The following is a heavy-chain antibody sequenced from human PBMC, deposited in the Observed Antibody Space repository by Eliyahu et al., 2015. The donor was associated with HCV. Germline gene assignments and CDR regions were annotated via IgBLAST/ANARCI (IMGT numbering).Heavy chain of an antibody. CDR3: ARDGPYCIVTNCYGDY. Sequence: EVQLVESGGGLVQPGGSLRLSCAASGFTFNNYWMHWVRQAPGKGLVWVSRINGDGRSTSYAGSVRGRFTISRDNAKNTVYLQMNSLKAEDTAVYFCARDGPYCIVTNCYGDYWGQGALVTVSS. D-gene: IGHD2-2*01. V-gene: IGHV3-74*01. CDR2: INGDGRST. J-gene: IGHJ4*02. CDR1: GFTFNNYW.